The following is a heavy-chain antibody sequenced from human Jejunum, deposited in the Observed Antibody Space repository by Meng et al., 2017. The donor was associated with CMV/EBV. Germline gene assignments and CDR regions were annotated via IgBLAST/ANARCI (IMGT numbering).Heavy chain of an antibody. CDR1: ISSIGYF. J-gene: IGHJ4*02. D-gene: IGHD6-6*01. CDR3: ARHGSSSSSLVWSYYFDY. CDR2: IYYSGST. Sequence: ISSIGYFWGWIRQPPAQGLEWIGTIYYSGSTFYNPSLKSRVTISVDTSKNQFSLKLRSVTAADTAVYYCARHGSSSSSLVWSYYFDYWGQGTLVTVSS. V-gene: IGHV4-39*01.